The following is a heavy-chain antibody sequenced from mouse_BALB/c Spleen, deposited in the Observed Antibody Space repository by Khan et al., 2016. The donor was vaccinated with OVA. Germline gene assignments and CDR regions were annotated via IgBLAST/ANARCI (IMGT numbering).Heavy chain of an antibody. Sequence: QVQLQQSGPELVRPGVSVKISCKGSGYTFTDFAMHRVKQSHAKSLEWNRGISTHYGNIDYNQKFKDKATMTVDKSSNPVYLELDRFTSEDPAVSYCARVSGNETFAYWGQGTLVTVAA. D-gene: IGHD1-3*01. J-gene: IGHJ3*01. CDR1: GYTFTDFA. V-gene: IGHV1S137*01. CDR3: ARVSGNETFAY. CDR2: ISTHYGNI.